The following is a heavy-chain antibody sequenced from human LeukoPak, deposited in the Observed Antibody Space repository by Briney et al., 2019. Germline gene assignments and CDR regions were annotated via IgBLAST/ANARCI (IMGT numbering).Heavy chain of an antibody. CDR3: ARLSYSSSWYRIDY. J-gene: IGHJ4*02. Sequence: PSETLSLTCAVCGGSFSGYYWSWIRQPPGKGPEWIGEINHSGSTNYNPSLKSRVTISVDTSKNQFSLKLSSVTAADTAVYYCARLSYSSSWYRIDYWGQGTLVTVSS. V-gene: IGHV4-34*01. CDR2: INHSGST. CDR1: GGSFSGYY. D-gene: IGHD6-13*01.